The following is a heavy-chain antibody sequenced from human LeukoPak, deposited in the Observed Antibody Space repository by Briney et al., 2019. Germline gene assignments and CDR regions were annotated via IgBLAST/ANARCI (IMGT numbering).Heavy chain of an antibody. J-gene: IGHJ4*02. CDR2: IFYSGPT. CDR3: ARAVGDYDVLTGFHGAYYFDY. V-gene: IGHV4-39*01. D-gene: IGHD3-9*01. CDR1: GGSISGSNYY. Sequence: PSETLSLTCTVSGGSISGSNYYWGWLRQPPGKGLEWIGHIFYSGPTYYNPSLKSRVTISVDTSKNQFSLNLSSVTAADTAVYFCARAVGDYDVLTGFHGAYYFDYWGQGTLVAVSS.